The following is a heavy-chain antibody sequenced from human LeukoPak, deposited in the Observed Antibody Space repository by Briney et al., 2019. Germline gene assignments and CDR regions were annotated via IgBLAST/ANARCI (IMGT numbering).Heavy chain of an antibody. V-gene: IGHV3-33*08. D-gene: IGHD2-15*01. CDR3: ARGDCSGGSCYRSRWFDP. Sequence: GGSLRLSCSASGFTFSTYGMHWVRQAPGKGLEWVAVIWYDGSNQYYADSVKGRFTISRDNSKSTLYLQMNSLRAEDTAVYYCARGDCSGGSCYRSRWFDPWGQGTLVTVSS. J-gene: IGHJ5*02. CDR1: GFTFSTYG. CDR2: IWYDGSNQ.